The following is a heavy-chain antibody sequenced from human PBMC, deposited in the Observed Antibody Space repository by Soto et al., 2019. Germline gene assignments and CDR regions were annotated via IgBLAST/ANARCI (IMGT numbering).Heavy chain of an antibody. CDR1: GGSFSDYY. D-gene: IGHD3-9*01. CDR3: ARKPIYHFFAGYYSVDY. Sequence: QVQLRQWGAGLLKPSETLSLTCPVFGGSFSDYYLTWSRQPPGKGLESIGEINHRETASKNPSLKSRLIISVDTSNSQSSLKLSSVTAADTAVYYCARKPIYHFFAGYYSVDYWGQGTLVTVSS. V-gene: IGHV4-34*01. CDR2: INHRETA. J-gene: IGHJ4*02.